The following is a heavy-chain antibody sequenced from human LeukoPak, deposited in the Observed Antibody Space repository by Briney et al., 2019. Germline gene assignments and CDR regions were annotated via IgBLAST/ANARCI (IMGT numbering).Heavy chain of an antibody. D-gene: IGHD5-18*01. CDR1: GFTFSSYS. V-gene: IGHV3-48*04. J-gene: IGHJ6*03. CDR3: AREAGSRYSYGYVRNYYYYYMDV. CDR2: ISGSGTNI. Sequence: GGSLRLSCAASGFTFSSYSMNWVRQAPGKGLEWVSYISGSGTNIYYADSVKGRFTISRDNAKNSLYVQMNSLRAEDTAVYYCAREAGSRYSYGYVRNYYYYYMDVWGKGTTVTVSS.